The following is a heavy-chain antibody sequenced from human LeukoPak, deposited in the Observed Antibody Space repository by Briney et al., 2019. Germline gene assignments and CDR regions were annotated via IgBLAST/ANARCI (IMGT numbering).Heavy chain of an antibody. CDR1: GGSISSSNW. V-gene: IGHV4-4*02. D-gene: IGHD6-19*01. J-gene: IGHJ5*02. CDR3: AREIRLAVAGTVWFDP. CDR2: IYHSGST. Sequence: SGTLSLTCAVSGGSISSSNWWSWVRQPPGKGLEWIGEIYHSGSTNYNPSLKSRVTISVDTSKNQFSLKLSSVTAADTAVYYCAREIRLAVAGTVWFDPWAREPWSPSPQ.